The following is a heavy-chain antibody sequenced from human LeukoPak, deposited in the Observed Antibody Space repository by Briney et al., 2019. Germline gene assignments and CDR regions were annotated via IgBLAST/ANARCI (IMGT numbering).Heavy chain of an antibody. J-gene: IGHJ3*02. CDR2: ISSSGSTI. V-gene: IGHV3-48*03. CDR1: GFTFSSYE. Sequence: GGSLRLPCAASGFTFSSYEMNWVRQAPGKGLEWVSYISSSGSTIYYADSVKGRFTISRDNAKNSLYLQMNSLRAEDTAVYYCARAQGGGDSSGYYFSFGDAFDIWGQGTMVTVSS. D-gene: IGHD3-22*01. CDR3: ARAQGGGDSSGYYFSFGDAFDI.